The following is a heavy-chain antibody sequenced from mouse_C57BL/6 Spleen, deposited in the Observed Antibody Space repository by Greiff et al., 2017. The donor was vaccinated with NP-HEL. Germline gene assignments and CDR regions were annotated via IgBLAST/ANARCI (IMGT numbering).Heavy chain of an antibody. Sequence: EVQGVESGEGLVKPGGSLKLSCAASGFTFSSYAMSWVRPTPEKRLEWVAYISSGGDYIYYADTVQGRFPISRDNARNTLYLQMSSLKSEDTAMYYFTRERGIYYYWFAYWGQGTLVTVSA. CDR3: TRERGIYYYWFAY. CDR2: ISSGGDYI. CDR1: GFTFSSYA. V-gene: IGHV5-9-1*02. D-gene: IGHD1-1*01. J-gene: IGHJ3*01.